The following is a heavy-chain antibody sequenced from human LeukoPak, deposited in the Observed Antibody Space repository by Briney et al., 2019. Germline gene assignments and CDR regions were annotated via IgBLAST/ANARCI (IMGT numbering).Heavy chain of an antibody. CDR2: IYYSGST. CDR1: GGSISSSSCY. J-gene: IGHJ3*02. Sequence: PSETLSLTCTVSGGSISSSSCYWGWIRQPPGKGLEWIGSIYYSGSTYYNPSLKSRVTISVDTPKNQFSLKLSSVTAADTAVYYCARLHDAFDIWGQGTMVTVSS. CDR3: ARLHDAFDI. V-gene: IGHV4-39*01.